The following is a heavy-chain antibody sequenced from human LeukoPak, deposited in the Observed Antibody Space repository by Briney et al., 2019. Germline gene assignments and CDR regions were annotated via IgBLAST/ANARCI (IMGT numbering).Heavy chain of an antibody. D-gene: IGHD2/OR15-2a*01. CDR3: ARTVIGDY. CDR2: ISYDESNK. Sequence: GGSLRLPCAASGFTFSTSAMHWVRQAPGKGLEWVAVISYDESNKYYADSVRGRFAISRDNSKNTLYLQMNSLRAEDTAVYYCARTVIGDYWGQGTLVTVSS. J-gene: IGHJ4*02. CDR1: GFTFSTSA. V-gene: IGHV3-30*09.